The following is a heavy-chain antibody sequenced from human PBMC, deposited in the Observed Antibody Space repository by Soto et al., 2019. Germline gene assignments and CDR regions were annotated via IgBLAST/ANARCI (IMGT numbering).Heavy chain of an antibody. CDR3: ASTKYDSSAYYYWYLGL. CDR1: EDTFRTYA. CDR2: IIPIFGTA. Sequence: QVELVQSGAEVKKPGSSVKVSCQASEDTFRTYAISWVLQAPGQGLAWMGGIIPIFGTANYAQTFQGRVTIAVDTSANTVYWELSGLRSEDTAVYYCASTKYDSSAYYYWYLGLWGRGTLVTVSS. V-gene: IGHV1-69*06. D-gene: IGHD3-22*01. J-gene: IGHJ2*01.